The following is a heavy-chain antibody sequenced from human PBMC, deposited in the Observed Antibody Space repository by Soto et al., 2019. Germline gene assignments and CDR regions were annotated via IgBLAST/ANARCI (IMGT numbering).Heavy chain of an antibody. CDR3: ALLKLGSPEMTRADDY. J-gene: IGHJ4*02. CDR1: GFSLSTTGVS. CDR2: IYWNDYK. D-gene: IGHD7-27*01. Sequence: QITLKESGPTLVKPTQTLTLTCTFSGFSLSTTGVSVAWIRQPPGKALEWLALIYWNDYKRYSPSLQSRLSITKDTSKHQVVLTVTNVDAVDTATYYCALLKLGSPEMTRADDYWGQRTLVTVSS. V-gene: IGHV2-5*01.